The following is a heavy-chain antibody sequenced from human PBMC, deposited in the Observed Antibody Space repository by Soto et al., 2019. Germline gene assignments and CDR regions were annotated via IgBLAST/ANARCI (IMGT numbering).Heavy chain of an antibody. Sequence: SVKVSCKASGGTFSSYAISWVRQAPGQGLEWMGGIIPIFGTANYAQKFQGRVTITADESTSTAYMELSSLRSEDTAVYYCARSQYYDFWSTTSYYYYGMDFWGQGTTVTVSS. J-gene: IGHJ6*02. CDR3: ARSQYYDFWSTTSYYYYGMDF. V-gene: IGHV1-69*13. CDR2: IIPIFGTA. CDR1: GGTFSSYA. D-gene: IGHD3-3*01.